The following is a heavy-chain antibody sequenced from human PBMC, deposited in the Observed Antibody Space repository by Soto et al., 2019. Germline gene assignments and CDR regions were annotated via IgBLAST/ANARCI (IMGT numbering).Heavy chain of an antibody. J-gene: IGHJ6*02. CDR2: IYYSGST. D-gene: IGHD3-10*01. V-gene: IGHV4-31*03. Sequence: QVQLQESGPGLVKSSQTLSLPCTFSGGSISSDGNYWSWIRQHPGKGLEGIGYIYYSGSTNYNPSLKSRVTISVDTSKNQFSLKLNSVTAADTAVYYCARARMVRGIIYYYGMDVWGQGTTVTVSS. CDR3: ARARMVRGIIYYYGMDV. CDR1: GGSISSDGNY.